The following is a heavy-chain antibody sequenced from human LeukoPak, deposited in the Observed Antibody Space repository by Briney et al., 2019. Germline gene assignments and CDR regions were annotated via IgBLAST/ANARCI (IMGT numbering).Heavy chain of an antibody. V-gene: IGHV3-30*03. CDR3: ARDYAYNAFDI. CDR1: GFTFNTYG. CDR2: ISYDGTNK. Sequence: PGRSLRLSCAASGFTFNTYGMHWVRQAPGKGLEWVAVISYDGTNKYYADSVKGRFTISRDNAQNSLFLQINSLRAEDTAVYYCARDYAYNAFDIWGQGTMVTVSS. J-gene: IGHJ3*02. D-gene: IGHD5-24*01.